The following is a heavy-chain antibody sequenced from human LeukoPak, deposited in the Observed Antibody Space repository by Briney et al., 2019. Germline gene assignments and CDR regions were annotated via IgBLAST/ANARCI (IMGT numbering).Heavy chain of an antibody. V-gene: IGHV1-69*01. CDR2: IIPIFGTA. Sequence: SVKVSCKASGDTFNSNTISWVRQAPGQGLECMGGIIPIFGTANYAQKFQGRVTITADESTSTAYMELSSLRSEDTAVYYCARVHYYGSGSFGPYYYYYYMDVWGKGTTVTISS. CDR3: ARVHYYGSGSFGPYYYYYYMDV. CDR1: GDTFNSNT. J-gene: IGHJ6*03. D-gene: IGHD3-10*01.